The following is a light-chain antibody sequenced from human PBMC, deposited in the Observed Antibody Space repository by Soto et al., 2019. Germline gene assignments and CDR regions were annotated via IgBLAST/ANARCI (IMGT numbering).Light chain of an antibody. V-gene: IGLV2-14*01. Sequence: QAVLTQPASVSGSPGQSITMSCTGSSSDIGTYNFVSWYQQHAGKAPRLILYEVSNRPSGVSSRFSGSKSGNSASLTISGLHPEDEAHYFCSSYAATSTLVFGGGTKLTVL. CDR2: EVS. J-gene: IGLJ3*02. CDR3: SSYAATSTLV. CDR1: SSDIGTYNF.